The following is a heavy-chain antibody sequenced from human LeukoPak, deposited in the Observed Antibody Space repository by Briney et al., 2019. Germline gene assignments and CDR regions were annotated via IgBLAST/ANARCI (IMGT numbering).Heavy chain of an antibody. CDR2: IYPDDSDT. V-gene: IGHV5-51*01. D-gene: IGHD3-10*01. CDR3: ASQRGASGTVNWFDP. J-gene: IGHJ5*02. Sequence: ESLKIPWDTSGYSFTTYWSGWVRHRPGTGLEEGGAIYPDDSDTRYSPSFQGQVDISADRSIRTAYLKWNSLKASDTGMYYCASQRGASGTVNWFDPWGQGTLVTVSS. CDR1: GYSFTTYW.